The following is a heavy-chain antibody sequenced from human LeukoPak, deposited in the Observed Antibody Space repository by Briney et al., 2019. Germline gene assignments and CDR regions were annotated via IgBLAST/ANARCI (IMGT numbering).Heavy chain of an antibody. V-gene: IGHV3-7*05. CDR3: ARGHRDPRDAFDI. Sequence: GESLRLSCAASGFTFGNCWMTWVRQAPGKGLECVANIKQDGSDKYYVDSVRGRLTISRDNAKNSLYLQMNSLTAEDTAVYYCARGHRDPRDAFDIWGQGTMVTVSS. J-gene: IGHJ3*02. CDR1: GFTFGNCW. D-gene: IGHD2-21*02. CDR2: IKQDGSDK.